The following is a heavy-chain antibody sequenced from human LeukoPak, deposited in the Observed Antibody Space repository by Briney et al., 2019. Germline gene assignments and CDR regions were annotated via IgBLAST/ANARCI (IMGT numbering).Heavy chain of an antibody. CDR2: IYPAESHT. V-gene: IGHV5-51*04. Sequence: GESRKISGRGSGYSFITYWSGWFGQMHGKGLEWMGIIYPAESHTTYRPSFQGQVTISDDKPLSAAYLPGSSLRASDTALSYCASRSGAFDIWGQGTMVTLFS. CDR3: ASRSGAFDI. J-gene: IGHJ3*02. CDR1: GYSFITYW.